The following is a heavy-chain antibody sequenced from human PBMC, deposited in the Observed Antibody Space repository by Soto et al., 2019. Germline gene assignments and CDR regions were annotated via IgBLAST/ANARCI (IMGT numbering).Heavy chain of an antibody. CDR3: ARVGSTGAHGYGVSGMDV. CDR1: GSTFTNYG. Sequence: GASVNVSCKASGSTFTNYGISWVRQAPGHGLEWMGWISGYNGSTNDAQKLQCRVTMATDTSTSTTYMELRTLTSDDTAVHYWARVGSTGAHGYGVSGMDVWGQGTTVTVAS. D-gene: IGHD5-12*01. J-gene: IGHJ6*02. CDR2: ISGYNGST. V-gene: IGHV1-18*01.